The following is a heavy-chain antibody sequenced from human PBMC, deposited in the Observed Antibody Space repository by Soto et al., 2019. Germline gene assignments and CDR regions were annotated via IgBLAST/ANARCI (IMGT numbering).Heavy chain of an antibody. V-gene: IGHV3-9*01. CDR1: GFTFDDYA. Sequence: EVQLVESGGGLVQPGRSLRLSCAASGFTFDDYAMHWVRQAPGKGLEWVSGISWNSGSIGYADSVKGRFTISRDNAKNPLYLQMKGLRAEDTALYYWAKGGGGGWFGRSFYYYYMDVWGKGTTVTVSS. D-gene: IGHD3-10*01. CDR2: ISWNSGSI. CDR3: AKGGGGGWFGRSFYYYYMDV. J-gene: IGHJ6*03.